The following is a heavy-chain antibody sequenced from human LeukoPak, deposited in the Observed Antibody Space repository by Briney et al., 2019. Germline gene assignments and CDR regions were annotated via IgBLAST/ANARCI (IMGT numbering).Heavy chain of an antibody. D-gene: IGHD3-9*01. CDR2: ISGSGGST. Sequence: GGSLRLSYAASGFTFSSYAMSWVRQAPGKGLEWVSAISGSGGSTYYADSVKGRFSISRDNSKNTLYLQMNSLRAEDTAVYYCAKGADILTGYDNWFDPWGQGTLVTVSS. J-gene: IGHJ5*02. CDR1: GFTFSSYA. CDR3: AKGADILTGYDNWFDP. V-gene: IGHV3-23*01.